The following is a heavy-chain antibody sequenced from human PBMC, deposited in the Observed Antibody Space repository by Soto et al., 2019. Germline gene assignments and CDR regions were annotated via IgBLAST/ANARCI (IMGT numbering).Heavy chain of an antibody. V-gene: IGHV3-23*01. CDR2: ISGSGDST. D-gene: IGHD1-26*01. CDR1: GFTFSSYA. J-gene: IGHJ4*02. CDR3: ARRGSGSYFDY. Sequence: EVQLLESGGGLVQPGGSLRLSCAASGFTFSSYAMRWVRQAPVKGLEWVSAISGSGDSTYYADSVKGRFTISRDNSKNTLCLQINGLRAEDTAVYYCARRGSGSYFDYWGQGTLVTVSS.